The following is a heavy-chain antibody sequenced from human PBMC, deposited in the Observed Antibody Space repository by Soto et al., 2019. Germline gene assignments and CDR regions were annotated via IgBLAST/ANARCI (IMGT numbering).Heavy chain of an antibody. J-gene: IGHJ6*02. CDR1: GYSFTSYW. D-gene: IGHD2-8*01. V-gene: IGHV5-51*01. Sequence: PGESLKISCKGSGYSFTSYWIAWVRQMPGKGLEWLGIIYPEDSDTIYSPSFQGQVTFSVDKSTSTAYLQWSSLKASDTAMYYCARQGSNGAYYYYGMDVWGQGTTVTVSS. CDR2: IYPEDSDT. CDR3: ARQGSNGAYYYYGMDV.